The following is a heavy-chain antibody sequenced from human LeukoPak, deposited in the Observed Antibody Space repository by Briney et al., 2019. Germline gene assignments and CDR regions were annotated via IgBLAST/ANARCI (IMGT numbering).Heavy chain of an antibody. J-gene: IGHJ4*02. D-gene: IGHD3-22*01. Sequence: GGSLRLSCAASGFTFSSYEMNWVRQAPGKGLEWVSYISSSGSTIYYADSVKGRFTISRDNAKNSLYLQMNSLRAEDTAVYYCAKGLKYYYDSSPSPGMYWGQGTLVTVSS. CDR1: GFTFSSYE. CDR2: ISSSGSTI. V-gene: IGHV3-48*03. CDR3: AKGLKYYYDSSPSPGMY.